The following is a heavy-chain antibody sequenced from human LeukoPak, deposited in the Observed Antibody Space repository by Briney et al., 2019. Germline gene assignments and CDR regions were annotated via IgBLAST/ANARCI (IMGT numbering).Heavy chain of an antibody. CDR3: ATPPTVTRNY. CDR2: ISGSGGRT. J-gene: IGHJ4*02. CDR1: GFTFSSYA. V-gene: IGHV3-23*01. D-gene: IGHD4-17*01. Sequence: PGGSLRLSRAASGFTFSSYAMSWVRQAPGKGLEWVSSISGSGGRTHYADSVRGRFTISRDNSKNTLYLQMDSLRAEDTAVYYCATPPTVTRNYWGQGTLVTVSS.